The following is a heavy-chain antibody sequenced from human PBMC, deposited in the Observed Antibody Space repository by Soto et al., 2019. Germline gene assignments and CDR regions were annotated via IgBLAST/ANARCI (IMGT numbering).Heavy chain of an antibody. V-gene: IGHV5-51*01. CDR2: IYPGDSET. CDR3: ARSPRSSPYFDY. J-gene: IGHJ4*02. D-gene: IGHD6-13*01. CDR1: GYTFSNFW. Sequence: TGESLKISCQCSGYTFSNFWIAWVRQLPGKGLEYMGIIYPGDSETSDSPSFHGKVTISADRSIGTAYLQWSSLEASDSAFYFCARSPRSSPYFDYWGQGALVTVSS.